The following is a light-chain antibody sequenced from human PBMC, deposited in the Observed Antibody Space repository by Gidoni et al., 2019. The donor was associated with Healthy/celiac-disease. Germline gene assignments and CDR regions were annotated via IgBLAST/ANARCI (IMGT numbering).Light chain of an antibody. CDR2: GAS. CDR1: QSVSSN. V-gene: IGKV3-15*01. Sequence: EIVMTQSPATLSVSPGERATLSWRASQSVSSNLAWYQQKPGQAPRLLIYGASTRATGIPARFSGSGSGTEFTLTISSLQSEDFAVYYCQQYNNWPRWTFGQGTKVEIK. CDR3: QQYNNWPRWT. J-gene: IGKJ1*01.